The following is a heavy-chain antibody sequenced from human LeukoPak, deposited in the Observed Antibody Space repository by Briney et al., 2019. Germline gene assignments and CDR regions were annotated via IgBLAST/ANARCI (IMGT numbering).Heavy chain of an antibody. CDR3: ARAPMGAAALY. CDR1: GYTFTNFD. Sequence: ASVKVSCKASGYTFTNFDINWVGQAPGQGLEWMGWMNPVSGNAGSAQKFQGRVTLTRDTSISTAYMELSSLRSDDTAFYYCARAPMGAAALYWGQGTLVTVSS. D-gene: IGHD6-13*01. J-gene: IGHJ4*02. V-gene: IGHV1-8*01. CDR2: MNPVSGNA.